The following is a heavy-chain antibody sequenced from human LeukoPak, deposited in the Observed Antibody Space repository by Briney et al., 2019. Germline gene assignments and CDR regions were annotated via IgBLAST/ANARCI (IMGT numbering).Heavy chain of an antibody. CDR1: GGTFICYA. J-gene: IGHJ4*02. CDR2: IIPIFGTA. Sequence: SVKVSCKASGGTFICYAISWVRQAPGQGLEWMGGIIPIFGTANYAQKFQGRVTITADESTSTAYMELSSLRSEDTAVYYCARAFRYDFWSGQYDYWGQGTLVTVSS. V-gene: IGHV1-69*13. D-gene: IGHD3-3*01. CDR3: ARAFRYDFWSGQYDY.